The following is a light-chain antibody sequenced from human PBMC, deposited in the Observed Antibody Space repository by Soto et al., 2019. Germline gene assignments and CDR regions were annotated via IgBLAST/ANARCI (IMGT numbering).Light chain of an antibody. CDR2: DVS. CDR3: FSYTTTNTRV. J-gene: IGLJ1*01. Sequence: QSALTQPASVSGSPGQSITISCIGTSSDVGGYNYVSWYQQHPDKAPKLLIYDVSNRPSGVSNRFSGSRSGNTASLTISGLQAEDEADYYCFSYTTTNTRVFGTGTKVTVL. CDR1: SSDVGGYNY. V-gene: IGLV2-14*03.